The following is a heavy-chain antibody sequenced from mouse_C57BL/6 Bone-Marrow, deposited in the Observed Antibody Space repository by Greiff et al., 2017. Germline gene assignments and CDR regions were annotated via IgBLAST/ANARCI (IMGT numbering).Heavy chain of an antibody. Sequence: EVQRVESEGGLVQPGSSVKLSCTASGFTFSDYYMAWVRQVPEKGLEWVANINYDGSSTYYLDSLKSRFIISRDNAKNILYLQMSSLKSEDTATYYCARDGYYGSSYWYFDVWGTGTTVTVSS. CDR2: INYDGSST. CDR3: ARDGYYGSSYWYFDV. D-gene: IGHD1-1*01. V-gene: IGHV5-16*01. CDR1: GFTFSDYY. J-gene: IGHJ1*03.